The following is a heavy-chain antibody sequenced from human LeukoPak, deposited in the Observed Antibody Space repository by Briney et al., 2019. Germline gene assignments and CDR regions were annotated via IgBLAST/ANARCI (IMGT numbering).Heavy chain of an antibody. D-gene: IGHD6-13*01. CDR2: FYHGGST. J-gene: IGHJ4*02. Sequence: SETLSLTCTVSGYSISSGYYWGWIRQPPGKGLEWICNFYHGGSTYYNPSLKSRVTMSGDTSKNQFSLNLSSVTAADTAVYFCVRVTTSSWFEGYFDYWGQGTLVTVSS. CDR1: GYSISSGYY. CDR3: VRVTTSSWFEGYFDY. V-gene: IGHV4-38-2*02.